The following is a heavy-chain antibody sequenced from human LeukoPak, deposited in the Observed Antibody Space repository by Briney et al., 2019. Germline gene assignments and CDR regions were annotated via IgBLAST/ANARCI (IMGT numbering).Heavy chain of an antibody. CDR1: GGSFSGYY. V-gene: IGHV4-59*01. CDR2: IYYSGTT. D-gene: IGHD6-13*01. J-gene: IGHJ4*02. Sequence: SSETLSLTCAVYGGSFSGYYWSWIRQPPGKGLEWIGYIYYSGTTNYNPSLKSRVTISVDTSKNQFSLKLSTVTAADTAVYYCARGVYIAAAQYGYWGQGTLVTVSS. CDR3: ARGVYIAAAQYGY.